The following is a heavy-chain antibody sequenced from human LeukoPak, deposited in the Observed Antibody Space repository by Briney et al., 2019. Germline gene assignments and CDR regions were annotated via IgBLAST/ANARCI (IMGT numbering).Heavy chain of an antibody. D-gene: IGHD3-16*02. CDR2: IISSSSYI. CDR1: GFTFSSYS. V-gene: IGHV3-21*01. J-gene: IGHJ4*02. CDR3: ARDLRDVWGSYRYDFDY. Sequence: GGSLRLSCAASGFTFSSYSMNWVRQAPGKGLEWVSSIISSSSYIYYADSVKGRFTISRDNAKNSLYLQMNSLRAEDTAVYYCARDLRDVWGSYRYDFDYWGQGTLVTVSS.